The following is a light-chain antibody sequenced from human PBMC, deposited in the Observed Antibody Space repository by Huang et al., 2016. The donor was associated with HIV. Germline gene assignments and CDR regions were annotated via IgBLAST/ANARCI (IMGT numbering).Light chain of an antibody. CDR3: QQSYTSPRYT. Sequence: DIQMTQSPSSLSASVGGRVTITCRESQSIGGYLNWYQHKPGKAPKLLIYGASTLQSGVPARFSGSGSGTDFTLTITDPQPEDSAIYYCQQSYTSPRYTFGQGTNLEIE. V-gene: IGKV1-39*01. CDR2: GAS. J-gene: IGKJ2*01. CDR1: QSIGGY.